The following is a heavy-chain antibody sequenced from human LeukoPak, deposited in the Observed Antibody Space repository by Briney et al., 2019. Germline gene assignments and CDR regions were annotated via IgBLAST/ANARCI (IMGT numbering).Heavy chain of an antibody. D-gene: IGHD2-2*01. V-gene: IGHV4-4*02. Sequence: SETLSLTCAVSGGSISSSNWWSWVRQPPGKGLEWIGEIYHSGSTNYNTSLKSRVTISVDKSKNQFSLKLSSVTAADTAVYYCARVTVVPAATSDYYYYGMDVWGQGTTVTVSS. J-gene: IGHJ6*02. CDR1: GGSISSSNW. CDR2: IYHSGST. CDR3: ARVTVVPAATSDYYYYGMDV.